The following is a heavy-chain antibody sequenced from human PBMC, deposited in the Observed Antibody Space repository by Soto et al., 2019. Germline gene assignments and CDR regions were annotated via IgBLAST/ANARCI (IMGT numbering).Heavy chain of an antibody. V-gene: IGHV4-31*03. Sequence: SETLSLTCTVSGGSISSGGYYWSWIRQHPGKGLEWIGYIYYSGSTYYNPSLKSRVTISVDTSKNQFSLKLSSVTAADTAVYYCARLWGSGYDSSMHYFDYWGQGTLVTVSS. CDR1: GGSISSGGYY. D-gene: IGHD3-22*01. J-gene: IGHJ4*02. CDR2: IYYSGST. CDR3: ARLWGSGYDSSMHYFDY.